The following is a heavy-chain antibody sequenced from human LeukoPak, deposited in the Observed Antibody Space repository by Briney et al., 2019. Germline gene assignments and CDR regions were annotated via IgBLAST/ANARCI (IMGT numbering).Heavy chain of an antibody. Sequence: SQTLSLTCAVSGGSISSGGYSWSWIRQPPGTGLEWIGYIYHSGSTYYNPSLRSRVTISVDTSKNQFSLKLSSVTAADTAVYYCARRMDTAMPSYYYYGMDVWGQGTTVTVSS. J-gene: IGHJ6*02. D-gene: IGHD5-18*01. CDR2: IYHSGST. V-gene: IGHV4-30-2*01. CDR1: GGSISSGGYS. CDR3: ARRMDTAMPSYYYYGMDV.